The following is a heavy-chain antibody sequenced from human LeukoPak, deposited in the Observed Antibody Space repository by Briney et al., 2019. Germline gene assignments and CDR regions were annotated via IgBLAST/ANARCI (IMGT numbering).Heavy chain of an antibody. J-gene: IGHJ6*03. D-gene: IGHD2/OR15-2a*01. CDR3: ARSKGTNKRLLPLGSSGDYYMDV. CDR2: INHSGST. CDR1: GGSFSGYY. Sequence: SETLSLTCAVYGGSFSGYYWSWIRQPPGKGLEWIGEINHSGSTNYNPSLKSRVTISVDTSKNQFSLKLSSVTAADTAVYYCARSKGTNKRLLPLGSSGDYYMDVWGKGTTVTVSS. V-gene: IGHV4-34*01.